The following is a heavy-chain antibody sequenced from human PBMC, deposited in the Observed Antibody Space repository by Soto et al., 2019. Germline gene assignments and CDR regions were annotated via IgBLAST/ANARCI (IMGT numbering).Heavy chain of an antibody. Sequence: GGSLRLSCAASGFTFSSYAMHWVRQAPDKGLVWVAVISYDGSNKYYADSVKGRFTISRDNSKNTLYLQMNSLRAEDTAVYYCARGEVGSSSRFDYWGQGTLVTVSS. CDR3: ARGEVGSSSRFDY. V-gene: IGHV3-30-3*01. CDR2: ISYDGSNK. J-gene: IGHJ4*02. CDR1: GFTFSSYA. D-gene: IGHD6-6*01.